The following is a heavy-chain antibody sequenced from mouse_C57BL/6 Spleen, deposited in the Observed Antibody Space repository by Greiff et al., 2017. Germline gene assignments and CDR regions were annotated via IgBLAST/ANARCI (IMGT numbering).Heavy chain of an antibody. CDR1: GYTFTNYW. Sequence: QVQLQQSGAELVRPGTSVKVSCKASGYTFTNYWIGWAKQRPGHGLEWIGDIYPGGGYTNYNEKFKGKATLTADKSSSTAYMQFSSLTSEDSAIYYCARRRYGYDDAMDYWGQGTSVTVSS. J-gene: IGHJ4*01. CDR3: ARRRYGYDDAMDY. CDR2: IYPGGGYT. V-gene: IGHV1-63*01. D-gene: IGHD2-2*01.